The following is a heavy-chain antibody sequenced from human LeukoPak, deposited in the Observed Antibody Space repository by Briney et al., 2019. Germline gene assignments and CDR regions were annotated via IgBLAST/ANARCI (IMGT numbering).Heavy chain of an antibody. D-gene: IGHD6-13*01. Sequence: SETLSLTCSVSNYSISRGYFWGWIRQSPGRGLEWLANIFHSGSTYYNPSLKSRISISVATSKNQSSLKLSSVTAADTAVYFCARVAAAGSLYFDYWGQGTLVTVSS. CDR2: IFHSGST. V-gene: IGHV4-38-2*02. CDR3: ARVAAAGSLYFDY. J-gene: IGHJ4*02. CDR1: NYSISRGYF.